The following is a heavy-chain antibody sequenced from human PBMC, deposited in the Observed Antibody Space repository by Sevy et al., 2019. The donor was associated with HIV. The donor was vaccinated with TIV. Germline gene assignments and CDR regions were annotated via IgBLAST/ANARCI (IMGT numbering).Heavy chain of an antibody. CDR1: GFTFWGYA. CDR3: ARDAGLGYCSSTSCHKGGWFDP. Sequence: GGSLRLSCATSGFTFWGYALHWVRQAPGKGLQWVAVISYDGSNKYYADSVKGRFTISRDNSKNTLYLQMNSLRAEDTAVYYCARDAGLGYCSSTSCHKGGWFDPWGQGTLVTVSS. CDR2: ISYDGSNK. J-gene: IGHJ5*02. V-gene: IGHV3-30*01. D-gene: IGHD2-2*02.